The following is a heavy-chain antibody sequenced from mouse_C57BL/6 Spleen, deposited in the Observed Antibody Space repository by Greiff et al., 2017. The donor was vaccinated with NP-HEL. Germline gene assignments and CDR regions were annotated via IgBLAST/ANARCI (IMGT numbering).Heavy chain of an antibody. CDR1: GYAFSSSW. J-gene: IGHJ2*01. CDR2: IYPGDGDT. D-gene: IGHD2-4*01. CDR3: ARSEDYVFDY. Sequence: QVQLQQSGPELVKPGASVKISCKASGYAFSSSWMNWVKQRPGKGLEWIGRIYPGDGDTNYNGKFKGKATLTADKSSSTAYMQLSSLTSEDSAVYFCARSEDYVFDYWGQGTTLTVSS. V-gene: IGHV1-82*01.